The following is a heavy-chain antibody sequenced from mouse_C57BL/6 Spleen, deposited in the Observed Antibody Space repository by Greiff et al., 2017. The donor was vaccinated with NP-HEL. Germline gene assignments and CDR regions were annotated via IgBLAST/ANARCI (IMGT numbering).Heavy chain of an antibody. D-gene: IGHD4-1*01. CDR1: GYTFTGYW. J-gene: IGHJ2*01. V-gene: IGHV1-9*01. CDR3: ARWGVLEYFDY. Sequence: QVQLKESGAELMKPGASVKLSCKATGYTFTGYWIEWVKQRPGHGLEWIGEILPGSVSTNYNEKFKGKATFTADTSSNTAYMQLSSLTTEDSAIYYCARWGVLEYFDYWGQGTTLTVSS. CDR2: ILPGSVST.